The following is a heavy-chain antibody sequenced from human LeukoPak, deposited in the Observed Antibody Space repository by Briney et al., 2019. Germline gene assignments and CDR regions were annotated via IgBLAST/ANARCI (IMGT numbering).Heavy chain of an antibody. CDR3: AHKSVDTSIDY. D-gene: IGHD5-18*01. CDR2: IYGNDDK. CDR1: GFSLSTSGVL. J-gene: IGHJ4*02. V-gene: IGHV2-5*01. Sequence: ESGPTLVKPTQTLTLTCTFSGFSLSTSGVLVGWIRQPPGKALEWLAFIYGNDDKRYSPSLMSRLTITKDTSKNQVVLTMTNMDPVDTATYYCAHKSVDTSIDYWGQGTLVTVSS.